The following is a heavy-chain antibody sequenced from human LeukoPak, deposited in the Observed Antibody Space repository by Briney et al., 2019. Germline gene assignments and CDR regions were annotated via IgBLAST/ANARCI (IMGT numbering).Heavy chain of an antibody. J-gene: IGHJ4*02. CDR3: ARDLSDSSGYYSLPYFDY. Sequence: SVKVSCKASGGTFSSYAISWVRQAPGQGLEWMGGIIPIFGTANYAQKFQGRVTITADESTSTAYMELSSLRSEDTAVYYCARDLSDSSGYYSLPYFDYWGQGTLVTVSS. CDR2: IIPIFGTA. D-gene: IGHD3-22*01. V-gene: IGHV1-69*13. CDR1: GGTFSSYA.